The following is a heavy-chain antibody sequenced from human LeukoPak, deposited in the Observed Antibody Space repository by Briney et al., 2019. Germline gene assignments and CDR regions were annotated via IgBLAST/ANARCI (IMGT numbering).Heavy chain of an antibody. V-gene: IGHV4-59*08. CDR3: ARLYGDYLSPIHY. Sequence: PSDTLSLTCTVSGGSISSYYWSWLRQPPGKGLEWIAYLFYSGSTDYNPSLESRVTISVDTSKNQFSLKLRSVTAADTAVYYCARLYGDYLSPIHYWGQGTLVTVSS. CDR2: LFYSGST. CDR1: GGSISSYY. D-gene: IGHD4-17*01. J-gene: IGHJ4*02.